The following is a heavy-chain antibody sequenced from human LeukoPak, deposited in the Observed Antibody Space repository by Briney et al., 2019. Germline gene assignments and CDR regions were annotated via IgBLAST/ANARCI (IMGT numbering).Heavy chain of an antibody. CDR1: GGSISSYY. J-gene: IGHJ5*02. CDR2: IYTSGST. CDR3: ARDRTIFGARGDWFDP. Sequence: SETLSLTCTVSGGSISSYYWSWIRQPAGKGLEWVGRIYTSGSTNYNPSLKSRVTMSVDTSKNQFSLKLSSVTAADTAVYYCARDRTIFGARGDWFDPWGQGTLVTVSS. V-gene: IGHV4-4*07. D-gene: IGHD3-3*01.